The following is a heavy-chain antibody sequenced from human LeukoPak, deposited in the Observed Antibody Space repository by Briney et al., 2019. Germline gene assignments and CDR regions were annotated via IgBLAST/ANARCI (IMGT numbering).Heavy chain of an antibody. J-gene: IGHJ5*02. V-gene: IGHV3-7*01. CDR1: GFSFSNYW. D-gene: IGHD6-13*01. CDR2: INQDGSEQ. Sequence: SGGSLRLSCEVSGFSFSNYWMTWVRQAPGKGLEWVANINQDGSEQYYVDSVKGRFTISRDNTKNSLYLQMNSLRAEDTAVFYCARGIATGIDFFDPWGQGTLVTVSS. CDR3: ARGIATGIDFFDP.